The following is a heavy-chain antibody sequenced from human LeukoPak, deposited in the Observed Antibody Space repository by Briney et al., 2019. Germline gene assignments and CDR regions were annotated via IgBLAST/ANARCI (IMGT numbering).Heavy chain of an antibody. D-gene: IGHD3-22*01. CDR1: GITLSNYG. J-gene: IGHJ4*02. Sequence: GGSLRLYCSVSGITLSNYGMSWVRPAPGKGLEWVAGISDSGGSTNYADSVKGRFTISRDNPKNTLYLKMNSLKAEDTAVYFCAKRGVVIRVILVGFHKEAYYFDSWGQGALVTVSS. CDR2: ISDSGGST. CDR3: AKRGVVIRVILVGFHKEAYYFDS. V-gene: IGHV3-23*01.